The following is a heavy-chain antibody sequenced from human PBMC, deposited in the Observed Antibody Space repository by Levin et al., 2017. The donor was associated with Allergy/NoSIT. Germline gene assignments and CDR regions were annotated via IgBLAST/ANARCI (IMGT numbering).Heavy chain of an antibody. CDR2: ISGSGGST. J-gene: IGHJ4*02. CDR1: GFTFSSYA. Sequence: GGSLRLSCAASGFTFSSYAMSWVRQAPGKGLEWVSAISGSGGSTYYADSVKGRFTISRDNSKNTLYLQMNSLRAEDTAVYYCAKKVVDPRAPSYYFDYWGQGTLVTVSS. D-gene: IGHD2-2*01. V-gene: IGHV3-23*01. CDR3: AKKVVDPRAPSYYFDY.